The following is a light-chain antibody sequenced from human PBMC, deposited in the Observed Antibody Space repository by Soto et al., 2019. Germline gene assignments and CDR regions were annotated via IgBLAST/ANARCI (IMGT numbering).Light chain of an antibody. V-gene: IGLV2-11*01. CDR2: DVN. CDR1: SSDVGNYNY. J-gene: IGLJ2*01. CDR3: CSYAGSDTYVL. Sequence: QSALTQPRSVSGSPGQSVTISCTGTSSDVGNYNYVSWYQQHPGKAPKFMMYDVNKRPSGVPDRFSGSKSGNTASLTISGRQAEDEADYYCCSYAGSDTYVLFGGGTKLTVL.